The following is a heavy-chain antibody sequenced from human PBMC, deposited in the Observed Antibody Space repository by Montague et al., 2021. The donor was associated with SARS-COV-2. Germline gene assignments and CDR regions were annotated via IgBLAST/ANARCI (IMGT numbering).Heavy chain of an antibody. CDR3: ARDDYDILTGPFDY. Sequence: VRQAPGKGLEWVAAISYDGSNKYYADSVKGRFTISRDNSKDTLYVQMNSLRAEDTAVYYCARDDYDILTGPFDYWGQGTLVTVSS. CDR2: ISYDGSNK. D-gene: IGHD3-9*01. J-gene: IGHJ4*02. V-gene: IGHV3-30*04.